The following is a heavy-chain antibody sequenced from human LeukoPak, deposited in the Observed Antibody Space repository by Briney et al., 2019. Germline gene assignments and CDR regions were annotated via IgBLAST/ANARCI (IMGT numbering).Heavy chain of an antibody. CDR2: IYSGGST. Sequence: PGGSLRLSCAASGFTVSSNYMSWVRQAPGKGLEWVSVIYSGGSTYYADSVRGRFTISRDNSKNTLYLQMNSLRAEDTAVYFCARDKGYRVAFDIWGQGTMVTVSS. J-gene: IGHJ3*02. CDR1: GFTVSSNY. D-gene: IGHD6-13*01. CDR3: ARDKGYRVAFDI. V-gene: IGHV3-53*01.